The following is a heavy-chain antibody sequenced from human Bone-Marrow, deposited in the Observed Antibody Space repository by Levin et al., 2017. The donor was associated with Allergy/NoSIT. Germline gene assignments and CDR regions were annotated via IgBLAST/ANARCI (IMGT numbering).Heavy chain of an antibody. V-gene: IGHV1-69*01. D-gene: IGHD3-10*01. CDR3: AREPLSGSYYGFYDY. CDR1: GGTFSSYA. J-gene: IGHJ4*02. CDR2: IIPIFGTA. Sequence: GGSLRLSCKASGGTFSSYAISWVRQAPGQGLEWMGGIIPIFGTANYAQKFQGRVTITADESTSTAYMELSSLRSEDTAVYYCAREPLSGSYYGFYDYWGQGTLVTVSS.